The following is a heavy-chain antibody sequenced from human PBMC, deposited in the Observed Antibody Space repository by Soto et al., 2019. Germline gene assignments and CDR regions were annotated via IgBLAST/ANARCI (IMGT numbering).Heavy chain of an antibody. CDR1: NGSVSSGTYS. V-gene: IGHV4-30-2*01. CDR2: IYYSGTT. Sequence: PAETLSLTCTVSNGSVSSGTYSWSWVRQPPGKGLEWIGYIYYSGTTYYTPSLKSRLTMSMDRANDHFSLNLTSVTAADTAVYFCARGHYYYGMDVWGPGMTVTVS. J-gene: IGHJ6*02. CDR3: ARGHYYYGMDV.